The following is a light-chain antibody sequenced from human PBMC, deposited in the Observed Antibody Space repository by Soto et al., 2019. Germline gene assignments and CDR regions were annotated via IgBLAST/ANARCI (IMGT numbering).Light chain of an antibody. J-gene: IGLJ7*01. CDR3: GTWDSSLSAAV. CDR2: ENN. CDR1: SSNIGNNY. Sequence: QSALTQPPSVSAAPGQTVTISCSGSSSNIGNNYVSWYQQLPGTAPKLLIYENNKRPSGIPDRFSGSKSGTSATLGITGLQTGDEDDYYCGTWDSSLSAAVFGGGTQLTVL. V-gene: IGLV1-51*02.